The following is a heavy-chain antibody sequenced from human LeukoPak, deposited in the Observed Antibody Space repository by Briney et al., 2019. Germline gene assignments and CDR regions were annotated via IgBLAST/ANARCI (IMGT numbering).Heavy chain of an antibody. D-gene: IGHD3/OR15-3a*01. Sequence: PGGSLRLSCAASGFTFSSYWMHWVRQAPGKGLVWVSRINSDETRTNFADPVKGRFTIFRDNAKNTLYLQMNSLRAEDTAVYYCARSTDSWTNYYGMDVWGQGTTVTVSS. CDR2: INSDETRT. CDR3: ARSTDSWTNYYGMDV. J-gene: IGHJ6*02. V-gene: IGHV3-74*01. CDR1: GFTFSSYW.